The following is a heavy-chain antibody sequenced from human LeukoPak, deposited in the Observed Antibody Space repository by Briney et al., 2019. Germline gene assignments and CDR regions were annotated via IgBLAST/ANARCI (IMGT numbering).Heavy chain of an antibody. V-gene: IGHV4-61*01. CDR1: GASVTSRSYY. CDR2: VSYTGIP. J-gene: IGHJ4*02. Sequence: PSETLSLTCTVSGASVTSRSYYWSWIRQPPGEGLQWIGYVSYTGIPTYNSSLKSRLSISLDTSKSQFSLQLTSVTAADTAVYYCATQQWIGTFHYWGQGALVTVSS. D-gene: IGHD3-10*01. CDR3: ATQQWIGTFHY.